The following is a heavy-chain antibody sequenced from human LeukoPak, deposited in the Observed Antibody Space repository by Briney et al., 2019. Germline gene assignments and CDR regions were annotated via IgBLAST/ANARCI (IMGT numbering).Heavy chain of an antibody. CDR2: IYSGTT. CDR1: GFTFRSYA. CDR3: ARGWDY. V-gene: IGHV3-23*03. J-gene: IGHJ4*02. Sequence: GGSLRLSCAASGFTFRSYAMSWVRQAPGKGLEWVSLIYSGTTYYADSVKGRFTISRDNSKNMVYLQMNSLRAEDTAVYYCARGWDYWGQGTLVTVSS.